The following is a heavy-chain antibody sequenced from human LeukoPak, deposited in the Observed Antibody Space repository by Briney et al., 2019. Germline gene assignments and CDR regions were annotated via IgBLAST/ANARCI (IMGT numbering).Heavy chain of an antibody. CDR3: ARDQWGTRLD. Sequence: GGSLRLSCAASGFTFSSYEMNWVRQAPGKGLEWVSYISSSGSTIYYADSVKGRFTISRDNAKNSLYLQMNSLRAEDTAVYYCARDQWGTRLDWGQGTLVTVSS. CDR2: ISSSGSTI. CDR1: GFTFSSYE. V-gene: IGHV3-48*03. J-gene: IGHJ4*02. D-gene: IGHD1-1*01.